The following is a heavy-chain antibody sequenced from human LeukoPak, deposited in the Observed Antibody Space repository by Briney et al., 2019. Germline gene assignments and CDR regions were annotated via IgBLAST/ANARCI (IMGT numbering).Heavy chain of an antibody. CDR1: GYTFSSYW. Sequence: GESLKISCKGSGYTFSSYWIGWVRQMPGKGLEWMGIIYPDDSDTRYSPSFQGQVTISADKSISTAYLQWSSLKASDAAMYYCARLAYCSNDVCYSNYYYSMDVWGKGTTVTVSS. D-gene: IGHD2-8*01. CDR2: IYPDDSDT. CDR3: ARLAYCSNDVCYSNYYYSMDV. J-gene: IGHJ6*03. V-gene: IGHV5-51*01.